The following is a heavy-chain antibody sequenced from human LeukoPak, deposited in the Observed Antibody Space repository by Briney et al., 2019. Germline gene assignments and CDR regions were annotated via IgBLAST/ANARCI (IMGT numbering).Heavy chain of an antibody. CDR2: VYYSGST. D-gene: IGHD2-8*01. CDR3: ARGLMVYGGSFYYYYMDV. Sequence: SETLSLTCTVSGGSISSFYWSWIRQPPGKGLEWIGYVYYSGSTNYNPSLKSRVTISLDTSKNQFSLKLNSVTAADTAVYYCARGLMVYGGSFYYYYMDVWGKGTTVTVSS. J-gene: IGHJ6*03. CDR1: GGSISSFY. V-gene: IGHV4-59*01.